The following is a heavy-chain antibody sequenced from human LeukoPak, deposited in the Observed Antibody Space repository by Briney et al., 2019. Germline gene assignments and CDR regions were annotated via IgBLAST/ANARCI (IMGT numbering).Heavy chain of an antibody. CDR3: ARDQSMSSSGLDY. CDR2: ISFDGIDQ. CDR1: GFTFGDYA. Sequence: PGGSLRLSCAASGFTFGDYAMHWVRQAPGKGLDWVAVISFDGIDQYYADSVRGRFTVSRDNSENTLYLQMNSLRIEDTAVYYCARDQSMSSSGLDYWGQGTLVTVSS. J-gene: IGHJ4*02. D-gene: IGHD6-13*01. V-gene: IGHV3-30*03.